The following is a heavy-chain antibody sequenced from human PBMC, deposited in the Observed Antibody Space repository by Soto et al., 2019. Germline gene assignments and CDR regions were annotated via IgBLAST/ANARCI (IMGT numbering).Heavy chain of an antibody. CDR3: ARREAVVSYAFDI. CDR1: GGSISSSSYY. V-gene: IGHV4-39*01. Sequence: SETLSLTCTVSGGSISSSSYYWGWIRQPPGKGLEWIGSIYYSGSTYYNPSLKSRVTISVDTSKNQFSLKLSSVTPADTAVYYCARREAVVSYAFDIWGQGTMVTVSS. CDR2: IYYSGST. J-gene: IGHJ3*02. D-gene: IGHD6-19*01.